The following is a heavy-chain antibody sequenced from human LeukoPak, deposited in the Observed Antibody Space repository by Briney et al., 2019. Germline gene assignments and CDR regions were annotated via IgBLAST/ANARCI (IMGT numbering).Heavy chain of an antibody. Sequence: SETQSLTCAVYGGSFSGYYWSWIRQPPGKGLEWIGEINHSGSTNYNPSLKSRVTLSVDTSKNQFSLKLSSVTAADTAVYYCARGYPQGAGTTSPYFDYWGQGTLVTVSS. D-gene: IGHD1-7*01. J-gene: IGHJ4*02. CDR1: GGSFSGYY. CDR2: INHSGST. CDR3: ARGYPQGAGTTSPYFDY. V-gene: IGHV4-34*01.